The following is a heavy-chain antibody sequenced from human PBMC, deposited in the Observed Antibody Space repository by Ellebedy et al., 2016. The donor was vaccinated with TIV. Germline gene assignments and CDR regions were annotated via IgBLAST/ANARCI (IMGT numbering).Heavy chain of an antibody. CDR2: ISAYNGNT. V-gene: IGHV1-18*01. CDR1: GYTFTSYG. J-gene: IGHJ6*02. D-gene: IGHD3-22*01. CDR3: ARGSPYYYDSSGRRGSYYYGMDV. Sequence: AASVKVSCKASGYTFTSYGISWVRQAPGQGLEWMGWISAYNGNTNYAQKLQGRVTMTTDTSTSTAYMELRSLRSDDTAVYYCARGSPYYYDSSGRRGSYYYGMDVWGQGTTVTVSS.